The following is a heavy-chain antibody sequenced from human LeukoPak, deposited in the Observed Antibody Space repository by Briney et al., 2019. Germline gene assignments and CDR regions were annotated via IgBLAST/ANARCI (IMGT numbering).Heavy chain of an antibody. CDR2: IDPSDSYT. J-gene: IGHJ4*02. CDR3: AGGFYGSGSPFDY. V-gene: IGHV5-10-1*01. CDR1: GYRFTSYC. D-gene: IGHD3-10*01. Sequence: GESLRISCKGSGYRFTSYCISWVRQMPGKGLEWMGRIDPSDSYTNYSPSFQGHVTISADKSISTAYLQWSSLKASDTAMYYCAGGFYGSGSPFDYWGQGTLVTVSS.